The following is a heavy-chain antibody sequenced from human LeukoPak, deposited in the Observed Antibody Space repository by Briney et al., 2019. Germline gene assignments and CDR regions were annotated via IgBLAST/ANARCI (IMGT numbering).Heavy chain of an antibody. CDR2: IYSGGST. CDR1: GFTFSSYG. D-gene: IGHD3-3*02. V-gene: IGHV3-53*01. CDR3: ARGKIRGPIDY. Sequence: GGSLRLSCAASGFTFSSYGMHWVRQAPGKGLEWVSVIYSGGSTYYADSVKGRFTISRDNSKNTLYLQMNSLRAEDTAVYYCARGKIRGPIDYWGQGSLVTVSS. J-gene: IGHJ4*02.